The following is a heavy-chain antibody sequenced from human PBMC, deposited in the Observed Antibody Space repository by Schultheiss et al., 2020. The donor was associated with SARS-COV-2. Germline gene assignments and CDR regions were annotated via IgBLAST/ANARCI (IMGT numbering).Heavy chain of an antibody. CDR3: ARELTGMGDDAFDI. V-gene: IGHV3-64D*09. CDR1: GFTFSSYA. J-gene: IGHJ3*02. CDR2: ISGNGGST. D-gene: IGHD1-26*01. Sequence: GGSLRLSCSASGFTFSSYAMHWVRQAPGKGLEYVSAISGNGGSTYYADSVKGRFTISRDNSKNTLYLQMSSLRAEDTAVYYCARELTGMGDDAFDIWGQGTLVTVSS.